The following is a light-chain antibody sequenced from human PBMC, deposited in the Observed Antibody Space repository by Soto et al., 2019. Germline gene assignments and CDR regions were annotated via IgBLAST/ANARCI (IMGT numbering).Light chain of an antibody. CDR1: SSDVGGYNS. V-gene: IGLV2-11*01. J-gene: IGLJ1*01. CDR2: EVT. Sequence: QSALAQPRSVSGSPGQSVTISCSGTSSDVGGYNSVSWYQQFPGKAPKLMIYEVTIRPSGVSDRFSGSKSGNTASLTVSGLQAEDEADYYCSSYTGGNPSYVFGTGTKLTVL. CDR3: SSYTGGNPSYV.